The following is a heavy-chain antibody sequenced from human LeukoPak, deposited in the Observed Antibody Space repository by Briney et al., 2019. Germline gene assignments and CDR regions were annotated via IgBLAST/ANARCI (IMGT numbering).Heavy chain of an antibody. CDR2: IYYSGST. V-gene: IGHV4-39*01. CDR1: GGSISSSSYY. CDR3: ARGLGENYDFWSGYYLFNWFDP. Sequence: SETLSLTCTVSGGSISSSSYYWGWIRQPPGKGLEWIGSIYYSGSTYYNPSLKSRVTISVDTSKNQFSLKLSSVTAADTAVYYCARGLGENYDFWSGYYLFNWFDPWGQGTLVTVSS. J-gene: IGHJ5*02. D-gene: IGHD3-3*01.